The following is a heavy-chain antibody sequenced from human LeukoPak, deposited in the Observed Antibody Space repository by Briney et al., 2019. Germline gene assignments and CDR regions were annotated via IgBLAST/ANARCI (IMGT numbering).Heavy chain of an antibody. CDR3: AAGTPRGY. CDR1: GFTFSSYA. Sequence: GGSLRLSCAASGFTFSSYAMHWVRQAPGKGLEWVAVISYDGSNKYYTESVKGRFTISRDNAKNSLYLQMNSLRADDTAVYYCAAGTPRGYWGQGTLVTVSS. D-gene: IGHD3-10*01. CDR2: ISYDGSNK. V-gene: IGHV3-30*04. J-gene: IGHJ4*02.